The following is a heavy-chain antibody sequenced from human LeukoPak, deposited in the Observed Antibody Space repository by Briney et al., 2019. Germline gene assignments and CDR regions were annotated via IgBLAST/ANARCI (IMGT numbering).Heavy chain of an antibody. CDR3: AHSYYFGSRSYYNVWFAR. V-gene: IGHV2-5*02. CDR1: GFSLSTSAVG. CDR2: IYCDDEK. Sequence: ESGPTLSNPTQTLTLTCTFSGFSLSTSAVGVGWIRQPPGKALQWLALIYCDDEKYYSPSLKSRLSSSRYTSRNQVLLTMTNMDPLDTGTYFCAHSYYFGSRSYYNVWFARWGLGTLVSVSS. D-gene: IGHD3-10*01. J-gene: IGHJ5*02.